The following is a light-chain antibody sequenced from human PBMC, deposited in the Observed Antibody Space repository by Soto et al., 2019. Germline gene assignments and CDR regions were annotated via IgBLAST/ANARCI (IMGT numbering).Light chain of an antibody. V-gene: IGKV3-15*01. CDR2: GAS. CDR1: QSVSSN. J-gene: IGKJ2*01. CDR3: QHYNNWPYT. Sequence: EIVMTQSPATLSVSPGERATLSCRASQSVSSNLAWYRQKPGQAPRLLIYGASTRATDLPGRFSGSGSGTEFTLTISSLQSEDFAVYYCQHYNNWPYTFGQGTKLEIK.